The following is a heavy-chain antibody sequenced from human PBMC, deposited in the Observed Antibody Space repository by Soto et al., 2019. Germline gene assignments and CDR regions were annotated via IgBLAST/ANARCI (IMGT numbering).Heavy chain of an antibody. V-gene: IGHV1-69*02. CDR3: ARGSGYYYWDDY. J-gene: IGHJ4*02. CDR2: IIPILGIA. D-gene: IGHD3-22*01. CDR1: GGTFSSYT. Sequence: KVSCKASGGTFSSYTISCVRQAPGQGLEWMGRIIPILGIANYAQKFQGRVTMTRDTSTSTVYMELSSLRSEDTAVYYCARGSGYYYWDDYWGQGALVTVSS.